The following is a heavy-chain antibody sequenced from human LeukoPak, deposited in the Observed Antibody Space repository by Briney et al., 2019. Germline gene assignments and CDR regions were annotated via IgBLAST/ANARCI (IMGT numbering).Heavy chain of an antibody. Sequence: SETLSLTCTVSGGSISSYYWSWIRQPPGKGLEWIGYIYYSGSTNYNPSPKSRVTISVDTSKNQFSLKLSSVTAADTAVYYCARAGITMVRGPWGQGTLVTVSS. CDR1: GGSISSYY. V-gene: IGHV4-59*01. CDR2: IYYSGST. CDR3: ARAGITMVRGP. J-gene: IGHJ5*02. D-gene: IGHD3-10*01.